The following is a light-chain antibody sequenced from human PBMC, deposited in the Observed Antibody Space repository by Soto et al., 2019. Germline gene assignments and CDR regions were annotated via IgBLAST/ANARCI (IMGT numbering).Light chain of an antibody. CDR2: SDN. CDR1: ISNIGSNT. CDR3: AAWDDSLNASYV. Sequence: QSVLTQPPSASGTPGQRVTISCSGSISNIGSNTVNWYQQLPGTAPKLLIYSDNQRPSGVPDRFSGSKSGTSASLAISGLQSEDEADYYCAAWDDSLNASYVFGTGTKVTVL. V-gene: IGLV1-44*01. J-gene: IGLJ1*01.